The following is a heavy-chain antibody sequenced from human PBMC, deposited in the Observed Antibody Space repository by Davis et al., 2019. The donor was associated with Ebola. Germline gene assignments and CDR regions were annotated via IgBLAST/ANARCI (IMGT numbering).Heavy chain of an antibody. Sequence: ASVKVSCKASGFPLSSHHMHWVRQANGQGLEWLGVFNPSDVITSDAQRCQGRGTLTRDTSTSTVYMELSSLRSDATAVYYCSTVIANIDYWGQGTLVTVSS. CDR3: STVIANIDY. J-gene: IGHJ4*02. CDR2: FNPSDVIT. V-gene: IGHV1-46*01. CDR1: GFPLSSHH. D-gene: IGHD2/OR15-2a*01.